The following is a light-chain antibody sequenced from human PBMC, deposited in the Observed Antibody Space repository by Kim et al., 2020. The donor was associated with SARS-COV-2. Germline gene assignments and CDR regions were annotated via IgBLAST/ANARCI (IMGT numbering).Light chain of an antibody. CDR3: VLYMGKGISV. Sequence: GGKVTLSCGLSSDSVSTDYYPSWYQQTPGQAPRTLIYSTNIRSSGVPDRFYGSILGNKAALTITGAQAADESDYYCVLYMGKGISVFGGGTQLTVL. CDR1: SDSVSTDYY. J-gene: IGLJ3*02. CDR2: STN. V-gene: IGLV8-61*01.